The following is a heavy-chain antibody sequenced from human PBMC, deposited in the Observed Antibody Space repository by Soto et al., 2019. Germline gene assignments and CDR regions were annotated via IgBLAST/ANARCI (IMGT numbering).Heavy chain of an antibody. Sequence: QITLKGSGPTLVKPTQTLTLTCTLSGISLSTSGVGLGWIRQTPGKALEWLALVYWNDDKHYSPPLKSRLTITQDTSKHQAILTMPNMDPVDTATYFCARGLATLPVFAFDIWGQGTVVTVSS. CDR3: ARGLATLPVFAFDI. V-gene: IGHV2-5*01. D-gene: IGHD1-1*01. CDR2: VYWNDDK. J-gene: IGHJ3*02. CDR1: GISLSTSGVG.